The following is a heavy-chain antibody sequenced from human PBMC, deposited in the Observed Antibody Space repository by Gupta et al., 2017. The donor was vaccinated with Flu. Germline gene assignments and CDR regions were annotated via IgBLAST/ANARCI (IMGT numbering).Heavy chain of an antibody. V-gene: IGHV3-7*01. CDR3: ARNRGWEQFDY. Sequence: EVQLVESGGGLVQPGGSLRLSCAASGFTFSDFWMTWVRQAPGKGLEWVANINQDGSTKNYVDSLKGRFTVSRDNAKNSLYLQMDSLRAEDTAVYFCARNRGWEQFDYWGQGTLVTVSS. J-gene: IGHJ4*02. D-gene: IGHD5-24*01. CDR2: INQDGSTK. CDR1: GFTFSDFW.